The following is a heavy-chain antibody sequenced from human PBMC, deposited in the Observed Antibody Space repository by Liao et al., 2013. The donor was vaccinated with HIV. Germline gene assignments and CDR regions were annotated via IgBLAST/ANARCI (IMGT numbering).Heavy chain of an antibody. Sequence: QVQLQESGPGLVKPSETLSLTCTVSGGFISNYYWSWIRQPAGKGLEWIGRIYTSGSTDFKPSLRSRVTMSVDTSKNQFSLKLTSVTAGDTAIYYCAKFFGESLPYWYFDLWGRGTLVTVSS. J-gene: IGHJ2*01. CDR2: IYTSGST. CDR1: GGFISNYY. CDR3: AKFFGESLPYWYFDL. V-gene: IGHV4-4*07. D-gene: IGHD3-10*01.